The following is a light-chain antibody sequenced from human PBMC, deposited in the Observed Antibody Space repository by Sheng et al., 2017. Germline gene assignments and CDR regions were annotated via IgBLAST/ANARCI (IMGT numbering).Light chain of an antibody. CDR2: RNN. CDR3: QSYDSSLSGWV. Sequence: QSVLTQPPSVSGAPGQRVTISCTGSSSNIGTRYDVHWYQQLPGTAPKLLIYRNNNRPSGVPDRFSGSKSGTSASLAITGLQAEDEADYYCQSYDSSLSGWVFGGGTKLDRP. V-gene: IGLV1-40*01. J-gene: IGLJ3*02. CDR1: SSNIGTRYD.